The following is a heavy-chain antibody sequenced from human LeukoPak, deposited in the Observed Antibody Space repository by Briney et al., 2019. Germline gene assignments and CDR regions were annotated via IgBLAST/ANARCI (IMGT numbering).Heavy chain of an antibody. CDR3: AREGRRLLTGYYKAPGAFDI. V-gene: IGHV4-34*01. D-gene: IGHD3-9*01. J-gene: IGHJ3*02. CDR2: INHSGST. Sequence: SETLSLICAVYGGSFSGYYWSWIRQPPGKGLEWIEEINHSGSTNYNPSLKSRVTISVDTSKNQFSLKLSSVTAADTAVYYGAREGRRLLTGYYKAPGAFDIWGQGTMVTVSS. CDR1: GGSFSGYY.